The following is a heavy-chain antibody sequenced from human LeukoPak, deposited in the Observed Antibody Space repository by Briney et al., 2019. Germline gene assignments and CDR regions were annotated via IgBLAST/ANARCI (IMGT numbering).Heavy chain of an antibody. D-gene: IGHD3-10*01. CDR3: AKDRKRSAITMIRGVRGYSYYYMDV. CDR2: IRYDGSNK. CDR1: GFTFSSYS. V-gene: IGHV3-30*02. J-gene: IGHJ6*03. Sequence: PGGSLRLSCAASGFTFSSYSMNWVRQAPGKGLEWVAFIRYDGSNKYYADSVKGRFTISRDNSKNTLYLQMNSLRTEDTAVYYCAKDRKRSAITMIRGVRGYSYYYMDVWGKGTTVTISS.